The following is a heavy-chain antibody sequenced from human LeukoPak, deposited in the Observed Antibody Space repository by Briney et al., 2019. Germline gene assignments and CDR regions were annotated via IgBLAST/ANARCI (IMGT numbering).Heavy chain of an antibody. CDR3: ARHEGSLDAFDI. CDR2: IYYSGST. J-gene: IGHJ3*02. Sequence: SETLSLTCTVSGGSISSYYWSWIRQPPGKGLEWVGYIYYSGSTNYNPSLKSRVTISVDTSKNQFSLKLSSVTAADTAVYYCARHEGSLDAFDIWGQGTMVTVSS. V-gene: IGHV4-59*08. D-gene: IGHD1-26*01. CDR1: GGSISSYY.